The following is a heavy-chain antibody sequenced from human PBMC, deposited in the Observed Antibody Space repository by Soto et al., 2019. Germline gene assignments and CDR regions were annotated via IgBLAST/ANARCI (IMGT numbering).Heavy chain of an antibody. D-gene: IGHD3-10*01. CDR2: IYYSGST. CDR3: ARSWGSGSYYRDAFDI. V-gene: IGHV4-59*01. J-gene: IGHJ3*02. CDR1: GGSISSYY. Sequence: SETLSLTCTVSGGSISSYYWSWIRQPPGKGLEWIGYIYYSGSTNYNPSLKSRVTISVDTSKNQFSLKLSSVTAADTAVYYCARSWGSGSYYRDAFDIWGQGTMVTVSS.